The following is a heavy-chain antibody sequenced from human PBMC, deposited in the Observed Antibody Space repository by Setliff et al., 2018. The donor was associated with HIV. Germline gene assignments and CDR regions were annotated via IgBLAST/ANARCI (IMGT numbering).Heavy chain of an antibody. D-gene: IGHD6-13*01. CDR2: ISVSGFNI. V-gene: IGHV3-21*01. CDR1: GFTFSTYS. Sequence: LRLSCAASGFTFSTYSMNWVRLAPGRGLEWISSISVSGFNIYYADSVKGRLFVSRDDAKNSLFLQMNSLRTEDTAVYFCARVRARYSSSWSFDYWGQGTPVTVSS. CDR3: ARVRARYSSSWSFDY. J-gene: IGHJ4*02.